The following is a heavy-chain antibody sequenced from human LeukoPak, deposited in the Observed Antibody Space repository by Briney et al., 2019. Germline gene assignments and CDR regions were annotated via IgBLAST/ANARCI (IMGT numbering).Heavy chain of an antibody. CDR1: GGSINSNY. V-gene: IGHV4-59*01. D-gene: IGHD3-16*02. Sequence: SETLSLTCTVSGGSINSNYWTWIRQPPGKGLEWIGYIYYSGSTNYNPSLKSRVTISVDTSKNQFSLKLRSVTAADTAVYYCARHGGFGELSNFDYWGQGTLVTVSS. CDR3: ARHGGFGELSNFDY. CDR2: IYYSGST. J-gene: IGHJ4*02.